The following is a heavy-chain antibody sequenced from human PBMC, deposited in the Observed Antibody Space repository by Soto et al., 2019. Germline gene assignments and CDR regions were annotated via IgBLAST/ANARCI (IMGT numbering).Heavy chain of an antibody. D-gene: IGHD2-2*02. J-gene: IGHJ6*02. CDR3: AREGLGGIVVVPAAIPPYYYYGMDV. CDR1: GGTFSSYA. Sequence: SVKVSCKASGGTFSSYAISWVRQAPGQGLEWMGGIIPIFGTANYAQKFQGRVTITADESTSTAYKELSSLRSEDTAVYYCAREGLGGIVVVPAAIPPYYYYGMDVWGQGTTVTVSS. CDR2: IIPIFGTA. V-gene: IGHV1-69*13.